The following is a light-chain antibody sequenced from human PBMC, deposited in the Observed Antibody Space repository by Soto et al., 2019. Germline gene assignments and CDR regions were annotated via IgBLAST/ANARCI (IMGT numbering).Light chain of an antibody. CDR3: QSLGTGIQV. CDR1: SGYSTYA. J-gene: IGLJ3*02. V-gene: IGLV4-69*01. Sequence: QSVLTQSPCASASLGASVKLTCTLSSGYSTYAIAWHQQQSEKGPRFLMKINYDGTHSKGDGFFDRFSGSSSGAERHLTISSLQSEDEADYYCQSLGTGIQVFGGGTKLTVL. CDR2: INYDGTH.